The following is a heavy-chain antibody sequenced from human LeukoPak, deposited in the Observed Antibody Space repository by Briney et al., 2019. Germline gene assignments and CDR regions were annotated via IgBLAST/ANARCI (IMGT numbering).Heavy chain of an antibody. D-gene: IGHD5-18*01. CDR1: GGSIRSSTYY. Sequence: SETLSLXCTVSGGSIRSSTYYWGWIRQPPGKGLEWIGSISYSGSTYYNPSLKSRITISVDTSKNQFSLRLSSVTAADTAVYYCVRGRIQLSLVHVWGQGTLVTVSS. CDR3: VRGRIQLSLVHV. V-gene: IGHV4-39*01. J-gene: IGHJ4*02. CDR2: ISYSGST.